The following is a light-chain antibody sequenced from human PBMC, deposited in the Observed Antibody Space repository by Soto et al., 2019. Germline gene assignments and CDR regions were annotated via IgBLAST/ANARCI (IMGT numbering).Light chain of an antibody. CDR1: QSVSSIY. CDR3: QQYGGSPPYT. J-gene: IGKJ2*01. Sequence: EIVLTQSPGTLSLSPGERATLSCRASQSVSSIYLAWYQQKPGQAPRLLIYRASSRATGIPDRFSGSRSGTDFTLSVSRREPEDLAVYYGQQYGGSPPYTFGQGTKLEIK. V-gene: IGKV3-20*01. CDR2: RAS.